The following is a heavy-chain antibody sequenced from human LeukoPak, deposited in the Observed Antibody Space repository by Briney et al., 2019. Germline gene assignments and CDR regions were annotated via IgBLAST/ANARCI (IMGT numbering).Heavy chain of an antibody. J-gene: IGHJ4*02. CDR2: ISSSGSTI. CDR3: ARPLRESGYFYFDY. V-gene: IGHV3-11*04. Sequence: GGSLRLSCAASGFTFSDYYMSWIRQAPGKGLEWVSYISSSGSTIYYADSVKGRFTISRDNAKNSLYLQMDSLRAEDTAVYYCARPLRESGYFYFDYWGQGTLVTVSS. CDR1: GFTFSDYY. D-gene: IGHD3-3*01.